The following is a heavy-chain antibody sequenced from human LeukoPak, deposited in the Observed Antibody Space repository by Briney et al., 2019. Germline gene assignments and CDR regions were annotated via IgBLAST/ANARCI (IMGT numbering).Heavy chain of an antibody. V-gene: IGHV1-69*06. J-gene: IGHJ4*02. CDR1: GGTFSSYA. Sequence: SVKVSCKASGGTFSSYAISWVRQAPGQGLEWMGGIIPIFGTANYAQKFQGRVTITADKSTSTAYMELSSLRSEDTAVYYCAIQRLRGPFDYWGQGTLVTVSS. CDR3: AIQRLRGPFDY. CDR2: IIPIFGTA. D-gene: IGHD5-12*01.